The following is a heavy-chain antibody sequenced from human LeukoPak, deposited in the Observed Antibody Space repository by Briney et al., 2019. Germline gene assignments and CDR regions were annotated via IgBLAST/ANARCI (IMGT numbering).Heavy chain of an antibody. J-gene: IGHJ6*02. CDR3: AREGGYDFDGGSYRHGMDV. CDR2: IYYYGSA. Sequence: SETLSLTCTVSGGSVSSGSYHWSWIRQPPGKGLEWIGKIYYYGSARYNPSLKSRVPISVDRSKNQFSLKLSSVTAADTALYYCAREGGYDFDGGSYRHGMDVWGQGTTVTVSS. CDR1: GGSVSSGSYH. D-gene: IGHD5-12*01. V-gene: IGHV4-61*01.